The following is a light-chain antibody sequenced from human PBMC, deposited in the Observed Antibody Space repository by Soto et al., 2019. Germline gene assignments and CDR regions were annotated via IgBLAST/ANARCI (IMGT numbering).Light chain of an antibody. CDR2: GAS. CDR3: QQCGSSPWT. Sequence: EIGLTLSAGTLSLYPEERATLSCTASQSVSSRSIDWYPQRGGEAPRLLIYGASRRATGLSDRCSGSGSVTDFTLTISRLEPEDFAVYYCQQCGSSPWTFGQGTKV. CDR1: QSVSSRS. J-gene: IGKJ1*01. V-gene: IGKV3-20*01.